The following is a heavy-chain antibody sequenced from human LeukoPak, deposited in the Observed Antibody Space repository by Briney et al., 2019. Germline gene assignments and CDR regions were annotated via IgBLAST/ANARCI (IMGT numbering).Heavy chain of an antibody. Sequence: PLASVKVSCKASGDTFSSYAISWVRQAPGQGLEWMGGIIPIFGTANYAQKFQGRVTITADKSTSTAYMELSSLRSEDTAVYYCARAGVDDFFDYWGQGTLVTVSS. CDR2: IIPIFGTA. CDR1: GDTFSSYA. D-gene: IGHD3/OR15-3a*01. V-gene: IGHV1-69*06. J-gene: IGHJ4*02. CDR3: ARAGVDDFFDY.